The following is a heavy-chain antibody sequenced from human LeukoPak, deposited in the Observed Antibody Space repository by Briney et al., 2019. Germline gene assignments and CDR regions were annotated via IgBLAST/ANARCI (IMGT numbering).Heavy chain of an antibody. J-gene: IGHJ4*02. CDR3: AKAAAGTCSGARRYYFDS. CDR2: FSGSVDTT. D-gene: IGHD2-15*01. CDR1: GFTFTTYA. Sequence: AGGSLRLSCAASGFTFTTYAMSWVRQTPGKGLEWVSTFSGSVDTTYHADSVKGRFTISRDNSKNTVYLQMNSLRAEDTAVYYCAKAAAGTCSGARRYYFDSWGQGTPVTVSS. V-gene: IGHV3-23*01.